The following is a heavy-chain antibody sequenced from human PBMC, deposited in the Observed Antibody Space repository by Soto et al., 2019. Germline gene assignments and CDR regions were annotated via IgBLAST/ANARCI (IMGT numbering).Heavy chain of an antibody. CDR3: ARGYDFRDYDILTGYYIPPYYFDY. J-gene: IGHJ4*02. CDR1: GGSISSYY. Sequence: SETLSLTCTVSGGSISSYYWSWIRQPPGKGLEWIGYIYYSGSTNYNPSLKIRVTISVDTSKNQFSLKLSSVTAADTAVYCCARGYDFRDYDILTGYYIPPYYFDYWGQGTLVTVSS. V-gene: IGHV4-59*01. CDR2: IYYSGST. D-gene: IGHD3-9*01.